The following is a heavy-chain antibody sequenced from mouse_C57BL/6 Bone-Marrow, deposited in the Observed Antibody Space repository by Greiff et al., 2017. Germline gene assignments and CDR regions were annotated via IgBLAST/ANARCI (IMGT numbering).Heavy chain of an antibody. J-gene: IGHJ3*01. CDR3: ARETSTTVVPFAY. D-gene: IGHD1-1*01. CDR2: IYPGSGST. V-gene: IGHV1-55*01. Sequence: QVQLQQSGAELVKPGASVKMSCKASGYTFTSYWITWVKQRPGQGLEWIGDIYPGSGSTNYNEKFKSKATLTVDTSSRTAYMQLSSLTSEDSAVYYCARETSTTVVPFAYWGQGTLVTVSA. CDR1: GYTFTSYW.